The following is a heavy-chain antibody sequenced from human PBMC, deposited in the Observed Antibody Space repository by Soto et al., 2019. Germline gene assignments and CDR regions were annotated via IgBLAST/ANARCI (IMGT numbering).Heavy chain of an antibody. CDR2: IRRKVSSATT. Sequence: EVQLVESGGGLVQVGRSLRLSCIASGFNFGDYSMSWFRQAPGKGLEWVNFIRRKVSSATTEDAASVRGRFIISRDDSKSAVYLQMSSLKIEGTAVYYCAREQGGITGVRGDVDYWGQGTLVTVSS. CDR3: AREQGGITGVRGDVDY. CDR1: GFNFGDYS. V-gene: IGHV3-49*03. J-gene: IGHJ4*02. D-gene: IGHD3-10*01.